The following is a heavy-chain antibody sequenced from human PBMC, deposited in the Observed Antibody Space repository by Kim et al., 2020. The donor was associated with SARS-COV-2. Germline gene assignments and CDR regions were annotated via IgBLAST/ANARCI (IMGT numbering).Heavy chain of an antibody. D-gene: IGHD3-10*01. V-gene: IGHV5-51*01. J-gene: IGHJ6*02. CDR2: IYPGDSYT. CDR3: ARSYYYGSGSYHYGMDV. Sequence: GESLKISCKGSGYSFTSYWIGWVRQMPGKGLEWMGIIYPGDSYTIYSPSFQGQVTISADKSISTAYLQWSSLKASDTAMYYCARSYYYGSGSYHYGMDVWGQGTTVTVSS. CDR1: GYSFTSYW.